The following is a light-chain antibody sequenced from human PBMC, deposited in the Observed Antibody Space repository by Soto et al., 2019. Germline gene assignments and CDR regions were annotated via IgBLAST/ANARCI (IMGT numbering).Light chain of an antibody. CDR2: GAS. CDR3: QHYNNWPPWT. Sequence: EIVLTQSPATLSLSPGERATVSCRASQSVSSYLAWYQQRPGQAPRLLIYGASKRAPGIPARFSGSGSETEFTLTISSLQSEDFAVYYCQHYNNWPPWTVGQGTKVEIK. V-gene: IGKV3-15*01. J-gene: IGKJ1*01. CDR1: QSVSSY.